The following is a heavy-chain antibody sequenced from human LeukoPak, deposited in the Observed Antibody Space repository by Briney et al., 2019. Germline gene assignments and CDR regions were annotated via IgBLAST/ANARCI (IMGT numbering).Heavy chain of an antibody. CDR3: ARGYDILTGYPRYTQYWFGP. CDR2: ISAYNGNT. CDR1: GYTFTSYG. J-gene: IGHJ5*02. V-gene: IGHV1-18*01. D-gene: IGHD3-9*01. Sequence: ASVKVSCKASGYTFTSYGISWVRQAPGQGLEWMGWISAYNGNTNYAQKLQGRVTMTTDTSTSTAYMELRSLRSDDTAVYYCARGYDILTGYPRYTQYWFGPWGQGTLVTVSS.